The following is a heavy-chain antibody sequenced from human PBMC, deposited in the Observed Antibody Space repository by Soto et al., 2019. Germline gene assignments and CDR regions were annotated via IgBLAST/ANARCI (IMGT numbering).Heavy chain of an antibody. Sequence: EVHLVESGRGLVQPGGSLRLSCAASGFTFSTYWMHWVRQAPGKGLVWVSRINADGTTTTYADSVKGRFTISRDNAKYTLYLQMNSLRAEDTAVYFCATVATHSYNWVDPWGQGTLVTISS. J-gene: IGHJ5*02. CDR2: INADGTTT. CDR3: ATVATHSYNWVDP. V-gene: IGHV3-74*01. CDR1: GFTFSTYW. D-gene: IGHD3-3*02.